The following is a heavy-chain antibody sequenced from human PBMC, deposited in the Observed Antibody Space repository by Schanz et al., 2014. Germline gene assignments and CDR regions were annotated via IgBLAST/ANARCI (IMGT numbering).Heavy chain of an antibody. D-gene: IGHD3-10*01. CDR1: GFVFGDYY. CDR2: ISDSGTYT. Sequence: QVQVVQSGGGLVKPGGSLRLSCAASGFVFGDYYMTWIRQAPGKGLEWLSYISDSGTYTNYADSVKGRFTISRDNAKNTLYLQMNTLRAEDTAVYYCAKQHIVRGVIYLNWFDSWGQGTLVTVSS. CDR3: AKQHIVRGVIYLNWFDS. V-gene: IGHV3-11*06. J-gene: IGHJ5*01.